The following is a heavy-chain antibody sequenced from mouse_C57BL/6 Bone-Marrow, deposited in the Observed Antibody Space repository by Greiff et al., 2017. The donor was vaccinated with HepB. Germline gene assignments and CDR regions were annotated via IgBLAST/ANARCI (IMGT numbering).Heavy chain of an antibody. D-gene: IGHD2-3*01. CDR2: INPSSDYT. V-gene: IGHV1-7*01. CDR1: GYTFTSYW. Sequence: QVQLKQSGAELAKPGASVKLSCKASGYTFTSYWMHWVKQRPGQGLEWIGYINPSSDYTKYNQKFKDKATLTADKSSSTAYMQLSSLTYEDSAVYYCARSEGYYLGLFDYWGQGTTLTVSS. CDR3: ARSEGYYLGLFDY. J-gene: IGHJ2*01.